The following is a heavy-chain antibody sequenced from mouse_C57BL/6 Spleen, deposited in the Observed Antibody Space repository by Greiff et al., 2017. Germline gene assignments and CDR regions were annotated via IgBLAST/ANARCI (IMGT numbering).Heavy chain of an antibody. D-gene: IGHD2-10*02. CDR1: GYTFTDYY. CDR2: INPYNGGT. V-gene: IGHV1-19*01. J-gene: IGHJ2*01. CDR3: AREGGYGNYYFDY. Sequence: EVQLQQSGPVLVKPGASVKMSCKASGYTFTDYYMNWVKQSHGKSLEWIGVINPYNGGTSYNQKFKGKATLTVDKSSSTAYMELNSLTSEDSAVYYCAREGGYGNYYFDYWGQGTTLTVSS.